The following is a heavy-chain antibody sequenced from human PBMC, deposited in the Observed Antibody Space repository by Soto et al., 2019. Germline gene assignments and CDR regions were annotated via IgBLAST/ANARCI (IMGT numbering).Heavy chain of an antibody. V-gene: IGHV3-30*18. CDR1: GFTFSTYG. CDR2: ISYDGGVT. Sequence: QLQLVESGGGVVQPGKSLRLSCAASGFTFSTYGMHWVRQAPGKGLEWVALISYDGGVTKYVDSVKGRFTISRDSSTNTLLLQMNSLKAEDTAVYYCAKGRLAYSGSYSVDYWGQGTLVTVSS. J-gene: IGHJ4*02. CDR3: AKGRLAYSGSYSVDY. D-gene: IGHD1-26*01.